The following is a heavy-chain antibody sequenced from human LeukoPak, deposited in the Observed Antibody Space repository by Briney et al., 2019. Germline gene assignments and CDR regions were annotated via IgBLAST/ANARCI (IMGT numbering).Heavy chain of an antibody. V-gene: IGHV3-48*04. CDR1: GFTFSSYW. D-gene: IGHD3-10*01. Sequence: PGGSLRLSCAASGFTFSSYWMSWVRQAPGKGLEWLSYISSSGSTIYYADSVKGRFTISRDNAKNSLYLQMNSLRAEDTAVYYCARTDYYGSGSYKFDPWGQGTLVTVSS. CDR3: ARTDYYGSGSYKFDP. J-gene: IGHJ5*02. CDR2: ISSSGSTI.